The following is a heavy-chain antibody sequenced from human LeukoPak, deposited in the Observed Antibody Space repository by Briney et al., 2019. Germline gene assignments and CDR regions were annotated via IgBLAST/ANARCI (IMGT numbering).Heavy chain of an antibody. Sequence: ASVKVSCKASGGTFSSYAISWVRQAPGQGLEWMGGIIPSFGTANYAQKFQGRVTITADESTSTAYMELSSLRSEDTAVYYCARGTFSGSYRIPFDYWGQGTLVTVSS. V-gene: IGHV1-69*01. D-gene: IGHD3-16*02. CDR3: ARGTFSGSYRIPFDY. CDR1: GGTFSSYA. CDR2: IIPSFGTA. J-gene: IGHJ4*02.